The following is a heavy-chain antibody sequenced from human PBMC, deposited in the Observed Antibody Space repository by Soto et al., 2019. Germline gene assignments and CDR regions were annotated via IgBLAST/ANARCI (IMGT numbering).Heavy chain of an antibody. V-gene: IGHV1-3*01. J-gene: IGHJ4*02. CDR3: ARDISGGQEGSISDY. D-gene: IGHD3-10*01. Sequence: QVQLVQSGAEVKKPGASVKVSCKASGYTFTSYAMHWVRQAPGQRLEWMGWINAGNGNTKYSQKFQGRVTITRDTSASTAYMELSSLRSEDTAVYYCARDISGGQEGSISDYWGQGTLVTVSS. CDR2: INAGNGNT. CDR1: GYTFTSYA.